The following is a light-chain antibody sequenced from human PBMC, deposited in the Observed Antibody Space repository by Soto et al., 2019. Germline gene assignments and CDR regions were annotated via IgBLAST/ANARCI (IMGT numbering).Light chain of an antibody. Sequence: DVHMTHSPSTLSSSLVDRVTITCRASQSITSWLAWYQQKPGKAPKLLIYKASTLESGVPSRFSGSGSGTEFTLTISSLQPDDFARYYCQQYNRYPYTFGQGTRLEIK. CDR1: QSITSW. CDR3: QQYNRYPYT. J-gene: IGKJ5*01. V-gene: IGKV1-5*03. CDR2: KAS.